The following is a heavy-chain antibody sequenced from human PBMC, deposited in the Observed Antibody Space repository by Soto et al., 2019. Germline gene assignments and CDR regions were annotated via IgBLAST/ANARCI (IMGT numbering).Heavy chain of an antibody. D-gene: IGHD3-16*01. J-gene: IGHJ3*02. CDR2: ISGSGGST. Sequence: EVQLLESGGGLVQPGGSLRLSCAASGFTFSSYDMSWVRQAPGKGLEWVSAISGSGGSTYYADSVKGRFTISRDNSKNTLYLQMNSLRAEDTAVYYCAKDLRAGNPVSDAFDIWGQGTMVTVSS. CDR3: AKDLRAGNPVSDAFDI. CDR1: GFTFSSYD. V-gene: IGHV3-23*01.